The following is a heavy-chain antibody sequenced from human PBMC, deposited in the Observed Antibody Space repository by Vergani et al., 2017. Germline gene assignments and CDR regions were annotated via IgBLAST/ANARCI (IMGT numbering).Heavy chain of an antibody. D-gene: IGHD2-21*01. V-gene: IGHV4-59*01. CDR1: GSSISSYY. CDR3: AGWYCGGDCYSFGVRWFDP. J-gene: IGHJ5*02. Sequence: QVQLQESGPGLVKPSETLSLTCTVSGSSISSYYWSWIRQPPGKGLEWIGYLYYSGSTNYNPSLKSRVTISVDTSKNQFSLKLSSVTAADTAVYYCAGWYCGGDCYSFGVRWFDPWGQGTLVTVSS. CDR2: LYYSGST.